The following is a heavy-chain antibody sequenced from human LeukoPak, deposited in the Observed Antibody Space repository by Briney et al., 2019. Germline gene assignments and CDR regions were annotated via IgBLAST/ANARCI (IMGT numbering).Heavy chain of an antibody. D-gene: IGHD2-2*01. V-gene: IGHV1-24*01. Sequence: GASVKVSCKASGYTFTSYGISWVRQAPGKGLEWMGGFDPEDGETIYAQKFQGRVTMTEDTSTDTAYMELSSLRSEDTAVYYCATGRGYCSSTSCYLPDYWGQGTLVTVSS. CDR3: ATGRGYCSSTSCYLPDY. J-gene: IGHJ4*02. CDR1: GYTFTSYG. CDR2: FDPEDGET.